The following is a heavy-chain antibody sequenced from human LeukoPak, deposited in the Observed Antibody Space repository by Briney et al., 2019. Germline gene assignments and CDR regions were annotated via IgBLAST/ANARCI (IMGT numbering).Heavy chain of an antibody. CDR1: GFTFSSYD. J-gene: IGHJ5*02. CDR3: ARGPVAGNWFDP. Sequence: PGGSLRLSCAASGFTFSSYDMHWVHQATGKGLEWVSAIGTAGDTYYPGSVKGRFTISRENAKNSLYLQMNSLRAGDTAVYYCARGPVAGNWFDPWGQGTLVTVSS. CDR2: IGTAGDT. D-gene: IGHD6-19*01. V-gene: IGHV3-13*01.